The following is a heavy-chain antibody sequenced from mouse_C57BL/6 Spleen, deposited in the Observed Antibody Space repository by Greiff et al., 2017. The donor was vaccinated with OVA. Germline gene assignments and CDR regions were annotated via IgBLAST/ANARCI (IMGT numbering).Heavy chain of an antibody. D-gene: IGHD6-2*01. Sequence: QVQLQQSGAELARPGASVKMSCKASGYTFTSYTMHWVKQRPGQGLGWIGYINPSSGYTKYNQKFKDKATLTADKSSSTAYMQLSSLTSEDSAVYYCARGPESFYYAMDYWGQGTSVTVSS. V-gene: IGHV1-4*01. CDR1: GYTFTSYT. CDR2: INPSSGYT. J-gene: IGHJ4*01. CDR3: ARGPESFYYAMDY.